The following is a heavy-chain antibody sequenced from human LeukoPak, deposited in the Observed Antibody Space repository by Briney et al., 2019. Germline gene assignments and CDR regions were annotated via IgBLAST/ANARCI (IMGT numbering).Heavy chain of an antibody. CDR3: ARVEMSAIQLDL. D-gene: IGHD5-24*01. CDR1: GDSISNYY. Sequence: ETLTLTCTVSGDSISNYYWSWIRQPPGGGLEWIGHIYYSGYSSYNPSLESRVTISVDMSRNQFSLKVRSVTAADTAVYYCARVEMSAIQLDLWGLGTPVTVSS. V-gene: IGHV4-59*01. CDR2: IYYSGYS. J-gene: IGHJ5*02.